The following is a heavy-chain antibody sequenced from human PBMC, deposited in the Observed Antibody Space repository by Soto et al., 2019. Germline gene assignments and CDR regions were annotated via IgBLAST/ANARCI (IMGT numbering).Heavy chain of an antibody. J-gene: IGHJ4*02. CDR2: INHSGGS. CDR1: GGSFSGYY. CDR3: ARGRWELRFDY. Sequence: TSETLSLTCAVYGGSFSGYYWSWIRQPPGKGLEWIGEINHSGGSNYNPSLKSRVTISLDTSKNQFSLKLGSVTAADTAVYYCARGRWELRFDYWGQGTPVTVSS. V-gene: IGHV4-34*01. D-gene: IGHD2-15*01.